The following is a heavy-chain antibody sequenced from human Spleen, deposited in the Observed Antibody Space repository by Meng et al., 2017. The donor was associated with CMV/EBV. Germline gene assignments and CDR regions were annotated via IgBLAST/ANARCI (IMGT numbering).Heavy chain of an antibody. CDR2: IDRSGDTV. CDR1: GFTFSRYW. D-gene: IGHD3-3*01. CDR3: ARDSYYDFWSGYPNWFDP. Sequence: GGSLRLSCAASGFTFSRYWMHWVRQAPGKGLEWISYIDRSGDTVHYADSVKGRITISRDNGRNSLFLRVNSLTAADTAVYYCARDSYYDFWSGYPNWFDPWGQGTLVTVSS. V-gene: IGHV3-48*04. J-gene: IGHJ5*02.